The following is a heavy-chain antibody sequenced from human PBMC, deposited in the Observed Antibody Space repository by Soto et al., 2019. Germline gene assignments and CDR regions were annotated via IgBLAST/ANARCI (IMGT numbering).Heavy chain of an antibody. CDR3: AKEKDYDYVWGSYRYTSDY. V-gene: IGHV3-23*01. J-gene: IGHJ4*02. D-gene: IGHD3-16*02. CDR1: GFTFSSYA. CDR2: ISGSGST. Sequence: PGGSLRLSCAASGFTFSSYAMSWVRQAPGKGLEWVSAISGSGSTFYADSVKGRFTISRDNSKNTLYLQMNSPRAEDTAVYYCAKEKDYDYVWGSYRYTSDYWGQGTLVTVSS.